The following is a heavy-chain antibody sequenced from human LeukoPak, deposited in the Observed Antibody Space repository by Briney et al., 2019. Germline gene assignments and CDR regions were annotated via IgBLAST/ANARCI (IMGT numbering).Heavy chain of an antibody. J-gene: IGHJ4*02. D-gene: IGHD6-6*01. CDR1: GFTFSSYR. CDR2: ISSSSSYI. V-gene: IGHV3-21*01. Sequence: GGSLRLSCAASGFTFSSYRMNWVRQAPGKGLEWVSSISSSSSYIYYADSVKGRFTISRDNAKNSLYLQMNSLRAEDTAVYFCSSPLLRSSSGGFWGQGTLVTVSS. CDR3: SSPLLRSSSGGF.